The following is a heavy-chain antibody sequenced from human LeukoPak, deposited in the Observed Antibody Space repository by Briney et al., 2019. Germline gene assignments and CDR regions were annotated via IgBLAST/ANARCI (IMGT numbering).Heavy chain of an antibody. CDR3: AINLRGDGYNSDY. Sequence: SGGSLRLSCAASGFTFSSYGMHWVRQAPGKGLEWLATIWNDGSNKYYVDSVKGRFTISRDNSKNTLNLQMNSLRAEDTAVYYCAINLRGDGYNSDYWGQGTLVTVST. V-gene: IGHV3-33*01. D-gene: IGHD5-24*01. J-gene: IGHJ4*02. CDR2: IWNDGSNK. CDR1: GFTFSSYG.